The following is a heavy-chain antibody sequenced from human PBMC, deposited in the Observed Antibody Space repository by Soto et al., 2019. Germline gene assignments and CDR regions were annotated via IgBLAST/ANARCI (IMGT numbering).Heavy chain of an antibody. V-gene: IGHV4-39*01. Sequence: QLQLQESGPGLVKPSETLSLTCTVSGGSISSSSYYWGWIRQPPGKGLEWIGSIYYSGSTYYNPSLKSRVTISVDTSKNQFSLKRSSVTAADAAVYYCASRDSSPHYRYWGQGTQVTVSS. CDR3: ASRDSSPHYRY. CDR1: GGSISSSSYY. CDR2: IYYSGST. J-gene: IGHJ4*02. D-gene: IGHD2-15*01.